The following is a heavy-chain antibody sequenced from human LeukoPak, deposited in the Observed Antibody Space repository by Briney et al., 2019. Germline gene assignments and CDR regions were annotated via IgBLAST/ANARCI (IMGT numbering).Heavy chain of an antibody. CDR1: GGSMSPYH. D-gene: IGHD6-19*01. J-gene: IGHJ4*02. Sequence: PSETLSLTCTVSGGSMSPYHWGWIRQPPGKGLEWTGYIYYSGSANYNPSLKSRVTISVDTSKNQFSLKLSSVTAADTAIYYCARAVSGRFDYWGQGALVTVSS. V-gene: IGHV4-59*08. CDR3: ARAVSGRFDY. CDR2: IYYSGSA.